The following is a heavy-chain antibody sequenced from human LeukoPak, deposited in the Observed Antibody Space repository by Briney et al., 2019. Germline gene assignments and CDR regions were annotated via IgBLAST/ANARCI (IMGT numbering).Heavy chain of an antibody. D-gene: IGHD5-18*01. Sequence: PSETLSLTCAVYGGSFSGYYWSWIRQPPGKGLEWIGEINHSGSTNYNPSLKSRVTISIDTSKNQFSLRLSSVTAADTAVYYCARGAAGYSYGWGQGTLITVSS. V-gene: IGHV4-34*01. CDR2: INHSGST. J-gene: IGHJ4*02. CDR1: GGSFSGYY. CDR3: ARGAAGYSYG.